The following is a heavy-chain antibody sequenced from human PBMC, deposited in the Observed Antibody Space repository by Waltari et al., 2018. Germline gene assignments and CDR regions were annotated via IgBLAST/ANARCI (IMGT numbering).Heavy chain of an antibody. CDR2: IYYSGST. V-gene: IGHV4-59*01. J-gene: IGHJ4*02. D-gene: IGHD6-6*01. Sequence: QVQLQESGPGLVKPSETLSLTCTVSGGSISSYYWSWIRQPPGKGLEWIGYIYYSGSTNYNPSLKSRVTISVDTSKNQFSLKLSSVTAADTAVYYCASSDLYSSSPFFDYWGQGTLVTVSS. CDR1: GGSISSYY. CDR3: ASSDLYSSSPFFDY.